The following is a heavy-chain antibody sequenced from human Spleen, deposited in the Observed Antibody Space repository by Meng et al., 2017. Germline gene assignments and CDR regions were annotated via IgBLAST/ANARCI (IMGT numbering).Heavy chain of an antibody. V-gene: IGHV3-15*01. J-gene: IGHJ4*02. D-gene: IGHD1-26*01. Sequence: GESLKISCAASGFTFSNAWMSWIRQAPGKGLEWVGRIKSKTDGGTTDYAAPVQGRFTISRDDSKNTLYLHMNSLRADDTAVYYCAKDHHHSGNFWGSIFDYWGQGTLVTVSS. CDR1: GFTFSNAW. CDR2: IKSKTDGGTT. CDR3: AKDHHHSGNFWGSIFDY.